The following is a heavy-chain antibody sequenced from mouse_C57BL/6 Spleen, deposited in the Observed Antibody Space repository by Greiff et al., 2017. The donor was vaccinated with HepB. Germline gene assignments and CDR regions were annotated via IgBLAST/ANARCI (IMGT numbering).Heavy chain of an antibody. Sequence: VQLQESGAELVKPGASVKISCKASGYAFSSYWMNWVKQRPGKGLEWIGQIYPGDGDTNYNGKFKGKATLTADKSSSTAYMQLSSLTSEDSAVYFCARGSMVTTGPAYWGQGTLVTVSA. CDR1: GYAFSSYW. CDR3: ARGSMVTTGPAY. D-gene: IGHD2-2*01. CDR2: IYPGDGDT. V-gene: IGHV1-80*01. J-gene: IGHJ3*01.